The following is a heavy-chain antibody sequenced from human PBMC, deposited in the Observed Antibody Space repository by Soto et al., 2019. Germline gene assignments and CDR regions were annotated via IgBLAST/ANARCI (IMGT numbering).Heavy chain of an antibody. CDR3: ARGRGSGSSFYYYGMDV. J-gene: IGHJ6*02. CDR2: IYYSGST. V-gene: IGHV4-59*01. CDR1: GGSISSYY. Sequence: SETLSLTCTVSGGSISSYYWSWIRQPPGKGLEWIGYIYYSGSTNYNPSLKSRVTISVDTSKDQFSLKLSSVTAADTAVYYCARGRGSGSSFYYYGMDVWGQGTTVTVSS. D-gene: IGHD3-10*01.